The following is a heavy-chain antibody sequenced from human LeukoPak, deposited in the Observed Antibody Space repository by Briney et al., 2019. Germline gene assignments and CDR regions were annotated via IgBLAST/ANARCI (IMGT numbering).Heavy chain of an antibody. CDR1: GYTFTSYD. Sequence: ASVKVSCKASGYTFTSYDINWVRQATGQGLEWMGWMNPNSGNTGYAQKFQGRVTMTRNTSISTAYMELSSLRAEDTAVYHCARGGGGYVGFDYWGQGTLVTVSS. J-gene: IGHJ4*02. CDR2: MNPNSGNT. CDR3: ARGGGGYVGFDY. V-gene: IGHV1-8*01. D-gene: IGHD5-12*01.